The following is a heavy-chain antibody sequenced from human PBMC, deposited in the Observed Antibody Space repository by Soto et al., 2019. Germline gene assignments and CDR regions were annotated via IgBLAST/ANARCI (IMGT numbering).Heavy chain of an antibody. J-gene: IGHJ4*02. D-gene: IGHD3-10*01. CDR1: GFTFNNYA. V-gene: IGHV3-23*01. Sequence: EVQLLESGGGLVQPGGSLKLSCAASGFTFNNYAMTWVRQAPGKGLEWVSAISGGGGSTYYADSVKGRFTISRDNPNNALYLQMNSLRVEDTAIYFCAKDYNGNRNFDYWGQGSLVTVFS. CDR2: ISGGGGST. CDR3: AKDYNGNRNFDY.